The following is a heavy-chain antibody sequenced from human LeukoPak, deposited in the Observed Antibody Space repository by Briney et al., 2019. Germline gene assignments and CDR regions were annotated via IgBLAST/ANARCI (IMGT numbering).Heavy chain of an antibody. V-gene: IGHV3-21*01. D-gene: IGHD3-22*01. CDR1: GFTFNSYT. J-gene: IGHJ6*04. CDR3: AREEDSRAIRTSDGLHV. Sequence: GGSLRLSCAASGFTFNSYTMNWVRQAPGKGREWVSCVSKSGDYIYYADSVRGRFTIPRDNAKNLVYLETNSLRAEDTGVYYCAREEDSRAIRTSDGLHVWGEGTTVTVSP. CDR2: VSKSGDYI.